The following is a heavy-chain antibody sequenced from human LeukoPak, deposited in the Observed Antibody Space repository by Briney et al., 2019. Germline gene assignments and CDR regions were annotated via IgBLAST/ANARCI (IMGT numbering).Heavy chain of an antibody. CDR2: IESDTTT. CDR3: AKEGSGSSPRSDY. CDR1: GFDFSSYA. V-gene: IGHV3-23*01. Sequence: GGSLRLSCEVSGFDFSSYALTWVRQAPGEGLEWVSTIESDTTTNYADSVKGRFFISRDNSKNTLYLQMTSLRAEDTAVYYCAKEGSGSSPRSDYWGQGTLVTVSS. J-gene: IGHJ4*02. D-gene: IGHD1-26*01.